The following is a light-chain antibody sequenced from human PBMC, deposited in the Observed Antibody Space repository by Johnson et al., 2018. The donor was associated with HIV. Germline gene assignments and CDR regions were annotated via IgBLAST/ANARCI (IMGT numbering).Light chain of an antibody. CDR3: GKWDSSMSAHYV. CDR1: YSNIGNNY. CDR2: KND. J-gene: IGLJ1*01. V-gene: IGLV1-51*02. Sequence: QSVLTQSPSVSAAPGQKVTISCSGTYSNIGNNYVSWYQQLPGTAPKLLIYKNDKRPSGIPDRFSGSKSGTSATLGINGLQTADEADYYCGKWDSSMSAHYVFGTGTKVTVL.